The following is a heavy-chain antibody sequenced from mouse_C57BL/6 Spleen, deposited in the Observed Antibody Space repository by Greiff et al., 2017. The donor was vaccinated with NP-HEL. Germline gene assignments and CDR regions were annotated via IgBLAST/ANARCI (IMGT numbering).Heavy chain of an antibody. CDR1: GYAFSSYW. J-gene: IGHJ4*01. D-gene: IGHD2-4*01. CDR2: IYPGDGDT. V-gene: IGHV1-80*01. CDR3: ARSGGGLGAMDY. Sequence: QVQLQQSGAELVKPGASVKISCKASGYAFSSYWMNWVKQRPGKGLEWIGQIYPGDGDTNYNGKFKGKATLTADKSSSTASMQLSSLTSEDSAVYFWARSGGGLGAMDYWGQGTSVTVSS.